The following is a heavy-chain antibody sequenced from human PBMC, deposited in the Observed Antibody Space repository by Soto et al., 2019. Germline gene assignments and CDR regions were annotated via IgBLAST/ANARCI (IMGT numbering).Heavy chain of an antibody. CDR1: GFTFSSYG. J-gene: IGHJ6*02. Sequence: GGSLRLSCAASGFTFSSYGMHWVRQAPGKGLEWVAVISYDGGNKYYADSVKGRFTISRDNSKNTLYLQMNSLRAEDTAVYYCAKDSYGDYYYYAMDVWGQGTTVTVSS. CDR3: AKDSYGDYYYYAMDV. D-gene: IGHD3-10*01. CDR2: ISYDGGNK. V-gene: IGHV3-30*18.